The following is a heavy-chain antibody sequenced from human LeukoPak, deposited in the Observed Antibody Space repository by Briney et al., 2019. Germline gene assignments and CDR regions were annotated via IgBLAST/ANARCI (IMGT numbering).Heavy chain of an antibody. Sequence: GGSLRLSCAASGFTFSTYWMTWVRQAPGKGLEWIANIKPDGSEKYYVDSVKGRFTISRDNVKNSLYLQLNSLRAEDTAMYYCARDDYGDYFFDFWGQGTLVTVSS. CDR3: ARDDYGDYFFDF. CDR2: IKPDGSEK. V-gene: IGHV3-7*01. D-gene: IGHD4-17*01. J-gene: IGHJ4*02. CDR1: GFTFSTYW.